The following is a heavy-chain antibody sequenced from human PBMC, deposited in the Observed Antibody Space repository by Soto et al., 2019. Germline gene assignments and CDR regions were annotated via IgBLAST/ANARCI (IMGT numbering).Heavy chain of an antibody. J-gene: IGHJ5*02. V-gene: IGHV4-30-4*01. CDR2: IYYSGST. Sequence: PSETLSLTCTVSGGSISSGDYYWSWIRQPPGKGLEWIGYIYYSGSTYYNPSLKSRVTISVDTSKNQFSLKLSSVTAADTAVYYCARAGSSSWSNWFDPWGQGTLVTVS. CDR1: GGSISSGDYY. D-gene: IGHD6-13*01. CDR3: ARAGSSSWSNWFDP.